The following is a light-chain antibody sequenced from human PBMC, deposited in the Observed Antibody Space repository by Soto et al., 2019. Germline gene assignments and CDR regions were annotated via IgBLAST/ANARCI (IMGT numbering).Light chain of an antibody. CDR2: EVS. J-gene: IGLJ2*01. CDR1: SSDVGGYNY. Sequence: QSALTQPPSASGSAGQSVTISCAGTSSDVGGYNYVSWHQQHPGKAPKLMIYEVSKRPSGVPDRFSGTKSGNTASLTVSGLQAEDEADYYCSSFAGYNNYVIFGGGTKLTVL. V-gene: IGLV2-8*01. CDR3: SSFAGYNNYVI.